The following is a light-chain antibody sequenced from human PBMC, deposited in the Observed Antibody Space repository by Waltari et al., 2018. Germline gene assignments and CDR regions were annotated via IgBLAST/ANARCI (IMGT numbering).Light chain of an antibody. V-gene: IGLV3-21*02. CDR1: NIGITT. CDR3: QVWDKSSDYV. J-gene: IGLJ1*01. CDR2: GDR. Sequence: SYVLTQPPSVSVAPGQTATITCGGDNIGITTVHWYQQRPGQAPVLVVYGDRDRPSGIPERFSGSNSGNTATLTIGRVEVGDEADYFCQVWDKSSDYVFGPGTKVTVL.